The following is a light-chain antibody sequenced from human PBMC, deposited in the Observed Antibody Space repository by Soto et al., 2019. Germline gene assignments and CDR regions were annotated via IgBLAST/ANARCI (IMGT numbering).Light chain of an antibody. CDR1: QSISSW. Sequence: DIQMTQSPSTLSASVGDRVTITCRASQSISSWLAWYKQKPGKAPKLLIYKASSLESGVPSRFSGSGSGTEFTLTISSLQPDDFATYCGQQYHSYPYTFGQGTTLEIK. CDR3: QQYHSYPYT. J-gene: IGKJ2*01. V-gene: IGKV1-5*03. CDR2: KAS.